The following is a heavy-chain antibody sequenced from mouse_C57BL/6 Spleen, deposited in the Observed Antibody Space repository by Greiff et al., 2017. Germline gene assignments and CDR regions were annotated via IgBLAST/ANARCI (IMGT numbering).Heavy chain of an antibody. V-gene: IGHV1-72*01. J-gene: IGHJ3*01. CDR3: ARRYYDSAWFAY. D-gene: IGHD2-4*01. Sequence: QLQLKQPGAELVKPGASVKLSCKASGYTFTSYWMHWVKQRPGRGLEWIGRIDPNSGGTKYNEKFKSKATLTVDKPSSTAYMQLSSLTSEDSAVYYCARRYYDSAWFAYWGQGTLVTVSA. CDR1: GYTFTSYW. CDR2: IDPNSGGT.